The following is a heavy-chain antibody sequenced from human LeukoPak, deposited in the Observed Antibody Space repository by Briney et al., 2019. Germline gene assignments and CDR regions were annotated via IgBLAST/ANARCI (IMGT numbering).Heavy chain of an antibody. CDR2: MSPNSSDT. CDR1: GYTFTSYD. V-gene: IGHV1-8*01. J-gene: IGHJ4*02. Sequence: ASVKVSCKASGYTFTSYDFNWVRQATGQRPEWMGWMSPNSSDTGYAQKFQDRVTMTRNTSISTAYMELSSLRSDDTAVYYCARGPPNWGYDYWGPGTLVTVSS. D-gene: IGHD7-27*01. CDR3: ARGPPNWGYDY.